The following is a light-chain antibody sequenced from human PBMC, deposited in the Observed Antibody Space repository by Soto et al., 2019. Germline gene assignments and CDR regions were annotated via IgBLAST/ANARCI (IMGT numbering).Light chain of an antibody. V-gene: IGLV2-23*01. J-gene: IGLJ3*02. Sequence: QSVLTQPASVSGSPGQSITISCAGTSSDVGSYNLVSWYQHHPGKAPKLMIYENNKRPSGVSDRFSGSKSGNTASLIISGLQAEDEADYYCCSYAGSDNWVFGGGTKLTVL. CDR3: CSYAGSDNWV. CDR2: ENN. CDR1: SSDVGSYNL.